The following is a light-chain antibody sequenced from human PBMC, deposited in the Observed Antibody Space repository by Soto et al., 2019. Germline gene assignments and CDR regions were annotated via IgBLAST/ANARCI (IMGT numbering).Light chain of an antibody. CDR3: QQYNNWPFT. Sequence: EIVMTQSPATLSVSPGERATLACRASQSVSGNLAWYQQKPGQAPRLLIYGASTRATGIPARFSGSGSGTEFTLTISSLQSEDFAVYYCQQYNNWPFTFGPGTKVDIK. CDR1: QSVSGN. CDR2: GAS. V-gene: IGKV3-15*01. J-gene: IGKJ3*01.